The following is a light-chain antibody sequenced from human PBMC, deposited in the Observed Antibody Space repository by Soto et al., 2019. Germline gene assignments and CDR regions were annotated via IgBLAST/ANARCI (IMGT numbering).Light chain of an antibody. Sequence: QSVLTQPPSVSAAPGQKVTISCSGSSSNIGNNYVSWYQQLPGTAPKLLIYDNNKRPSGIPDRFSGSKSGTSATLGITGLQTGDGADYYCGTWDNSLSVLFGGGTKLTVL. J-gene: IGLJ3*02. CDR3: GTWDNSLSVL. V-gene: IGLV1-51*01. CDR2: DNN. CDR1: SSNIGNNY.